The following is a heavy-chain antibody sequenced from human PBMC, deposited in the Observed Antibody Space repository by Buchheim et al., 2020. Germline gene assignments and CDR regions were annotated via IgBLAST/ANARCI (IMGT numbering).Heavy chain of an antibody. CDR2: IDWDVDK. V-gene: IGHV2-70*04. Sequence: QVTLKESGPALVKPTQTLTLTCTFSGFSLSTSGMRVSWIRQPPGGALEWLARIDWDVDKFYTTSLATTPTISKDTSKNQVVLTVTDMDPVDTATYYCARTPGQGNYYYFYMDVWGKETT. J-gene: IGHJ6*03. CDR3: ARTPGQGNYYYFYMDV. CDR1: GFSLSTSGMR.